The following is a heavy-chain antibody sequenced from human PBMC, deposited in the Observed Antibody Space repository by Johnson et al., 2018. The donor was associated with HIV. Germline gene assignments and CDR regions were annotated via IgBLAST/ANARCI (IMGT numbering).Heavy chain of an antibody. J-gene: IGHJ3*02. V-gene: IGHV3-15*01. Sequence: VQLVESGGGLVQPGRSLRLSCAASGFTFSNAWMSWVRQAPGKGLEWVGRIKSKTDGGTTDYAAPVKGRFTISRDDSKNTLYLQMNSRRAEDTAVYYCARAPYSSSWYRDAFDIWGQGTMVTGSS. CDR3: ARAPYSSSWYRDAFDI. CDR2: IKSKTDGGTT. D-gene: IGHD6-13*01. CDR1: GFTFSNAW.